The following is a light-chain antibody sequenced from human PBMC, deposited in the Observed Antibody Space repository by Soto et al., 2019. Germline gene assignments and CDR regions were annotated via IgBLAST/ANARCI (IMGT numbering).Light chain of an antibody. CDR3: QQYGSSPPT. Sequence: ENVFTQSPGTLSLSPGERDTLSCRASQSFSSSYLAWYKQKPGQAPRLLIYGASSRATGIPDRFSGSGSGTDLTITISRLEPEDCGVDYCQQYGSSPPTFAQGTKVDIK. V-gene: IGKV3-20*01. CDR2: GAS. J-gene: IGKJ1*01. CDR1: QSFSSSY.